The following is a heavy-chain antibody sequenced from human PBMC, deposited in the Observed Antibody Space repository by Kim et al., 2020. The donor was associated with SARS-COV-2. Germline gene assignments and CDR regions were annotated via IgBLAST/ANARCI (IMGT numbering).Heavy chain of an antibody. CDR2: IWYDGSNK. J-gene: IGHJ4*02. Sequence: GGSLRLSCAASGFTFSSYGMHWVRQAPGKGLEWVAVIWYDGSNKYYADSVKGRFTISRDNSKNTLYLQMNSLRAEDTAVYYCAKDRGRRQYSSSPLDYWGQGTLVTVSS. V-gene: IGHV3-33*06. CDR3: AKDRGRRQYSSSPLDY. D-gene: IGHD6-13*01. CDR1: GFTFSSYG.